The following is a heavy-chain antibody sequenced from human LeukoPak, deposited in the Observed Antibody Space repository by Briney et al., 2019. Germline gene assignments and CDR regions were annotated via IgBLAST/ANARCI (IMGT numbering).Heavy chain of an antibody. CDR2: ISGSGGST. J-gene: IGHJ6*02. Sequence: GGSLRLSCAASGFTFSSYAMSWVRQAPGKGLEWVSAISGSGGSTYYADSVEGRFTTSRDNSKNTLYLQMNSLRAEDTAVYYCAKYQDYYYYGMDVWGQGTTVTVSS. CDR1: GFTFSSYA. V-gene: IGHV3-23*01. CDR3: AKYQDYYYYGMDV.